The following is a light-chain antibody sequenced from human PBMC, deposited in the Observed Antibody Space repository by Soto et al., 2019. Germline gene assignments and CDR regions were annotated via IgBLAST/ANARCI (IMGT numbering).Light chain of an antibody. CDR3: QQRHMWPIT. J-gene: IGKJ5*01. CDR1: QSFRGL. V-gene: IGKV3-11*01. Sequence: EVVLTQSLVNLSLSPGERATLSCRASQSFRGLLAWYQQKPGHAPRLLIYDAYNRATGIPPRFSGSGSGTDFTLTISSLEPEDAAVYYCQQRHMWPITFGQGTRLEIK. CDR2: DAY.